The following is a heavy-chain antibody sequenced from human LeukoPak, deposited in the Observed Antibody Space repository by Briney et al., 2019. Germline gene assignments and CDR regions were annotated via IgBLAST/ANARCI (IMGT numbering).Heavy chain of an antibody. Sequence: PGGSLRLSCAASGFTFRSYSMNWVRQAPGKGLEWVSYISSSSSTIYYADSVKGRSTISRDNAENSLYLQMNRLRDEDTAIYYCARDPYISGWYRSIDYWGQGTLVAVSS. D-gene: IGHD6-19*01. V-gene: IGHV3-48*02. CDR2: ISSSSSTI. J-gene: IGHJ4*02. CDR1: GFTFRSYS. CDR3: ARDPYISGWYRSIDY.